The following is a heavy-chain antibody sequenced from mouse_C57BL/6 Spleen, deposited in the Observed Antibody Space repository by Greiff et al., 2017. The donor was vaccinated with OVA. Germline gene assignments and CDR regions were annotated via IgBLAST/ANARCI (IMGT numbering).Heavy chain of an antibody. V-gene: IGHV1-15*01. CDR2: IDPETGGT. D-gene: IGHD2-3*01. CDR1: GYTFTDYE. J-gene: IGHJ3*01. CDR3: TRGGYYASAY. Sequence: VQLQQSGAELVRPGASVTLSCKASGYTFTDYEMHWVKQTPVHGLEWIGAIDPETGGTAYNQKFKGKAILTADKSSSTAYMELRSLTSEDSAVYYCTRGGYYASAYWGQGTLVTVSA.